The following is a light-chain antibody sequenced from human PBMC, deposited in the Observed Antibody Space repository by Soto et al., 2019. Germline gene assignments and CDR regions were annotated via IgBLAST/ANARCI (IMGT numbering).Light chain of an antibody. CDR1: GSDIGTYNY. CDR2: DVT. J-gene: IGLJ1*01. V-gene: IGLV2-14*03. Sequence: QSVLTQPASVSGSPGQSITISCTGTGSDIGTYNYVSWYQHHPGKAPKFIIYDVTNRPSGVSDRFSGSKSGNTASLTISGLQAEDEADYFCKSYTSASTYVLGTGTKVTVL. CDR3: KSYTSASTYV.